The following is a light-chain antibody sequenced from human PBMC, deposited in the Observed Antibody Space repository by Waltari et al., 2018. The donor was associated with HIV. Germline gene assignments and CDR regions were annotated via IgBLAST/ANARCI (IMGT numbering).Light chain of an antibody. Sequence: DIQMTQSPSSLSASVGDRVTITCRASQGISSYLNWYQQKPGKAPKLLIYAASSLQSGVPSRCSGSGSGTDFTLTISSLQPEDFATYYCQQSYSTPRTFGQGTKLEIK. CDR1: QGISSY. CDR2: AAS. J-gene: IGKJ2*01. CDR3: QQSYSTPRT. V-gene: IGKV1-39*01.